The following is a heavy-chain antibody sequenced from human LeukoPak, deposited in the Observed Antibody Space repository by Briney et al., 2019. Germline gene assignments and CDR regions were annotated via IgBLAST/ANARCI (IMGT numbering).Heavy chain of an antibody. D-gene: IGHD3-22*01. J-gene: IGHJ4*02. CDR2: ISDSGGST. Sequence: PGGSLRLSCAASGFTFSSYGMHWVRQAPGKGLEWVAGISDSGGSTNYADSVKGRFTISRDNPKNTLYLQMNSLRAEDTAVYFCAKRGVVIRVILVGFHKEAYYVDSWGQGALLTVSS. V-gene: IGHV3-23*01. CDR3: AKRGVVIRVILVGFHKEAYYVDS. CDR1: GFTFSSYG.